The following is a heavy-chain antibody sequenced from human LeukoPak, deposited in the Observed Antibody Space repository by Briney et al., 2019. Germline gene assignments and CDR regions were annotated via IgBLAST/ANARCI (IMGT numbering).Heavy chain of an antibody. CDR3: ARRIATITPGPRGGRNYYFDY. CDR2: IKQDGSEK. V-gene: IGHV3-7*01. D-gene: IGHD1-14*01. CDR1: GFTFSSYW. J-gene: IGHJ4*02. Sequence: PGGSLRLSCAASGFTFSSYWMSWVRQAPGKGLEWVANIKQDGSEKYYVDSVKGRFTISRDNAKNSLYLQMNSLRAEDTAVYYCARRIATITPGPRGGRNYYFDYWGRGTLVTVSS.